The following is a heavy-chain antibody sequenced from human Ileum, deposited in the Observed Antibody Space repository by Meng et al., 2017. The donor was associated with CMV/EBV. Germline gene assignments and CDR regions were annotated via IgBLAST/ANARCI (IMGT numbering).Heavy chain of an antibody. D-gene: IGHD5-12*01. CDR2: ITGRSYTI. V-gene: IGHV3-48*04. Sequence: GGSLRLSCAASGFSFSDCSMSWVRQSPGKGLEWIAYITGRSYTIYYADSVEGRFTISRDNAENSLYLQLSGLRAEDTGVYYCARVGPDSGYDFDYWGQGTLVTVSS. CDR3: ARVGPDSGYDFDY. CDR1: GFSFSDCS. J-gene: IGHJ4*02.